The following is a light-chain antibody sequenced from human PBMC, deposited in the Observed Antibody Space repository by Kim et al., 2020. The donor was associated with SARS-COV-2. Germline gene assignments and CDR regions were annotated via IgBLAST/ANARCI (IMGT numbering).Light chain of an antibody. Sequence: PGQTASITCGGNNDEVQSVHWYLQKPGQAPVLVISYDTGRPSGIPERFSGSKYDNTATLTISRVEAGDEADYYCQVWDSSSMHWVFGGGTQLTVL. J-gene: IGLJ3*02. CDR2: YDT. V-gene: IGLV3-21*04. CDR3: QVWDSSSMHWV. CDR1: NDEVQS.